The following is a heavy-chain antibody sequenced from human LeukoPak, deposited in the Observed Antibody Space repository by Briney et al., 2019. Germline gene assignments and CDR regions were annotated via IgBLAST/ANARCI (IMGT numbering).Heavy chain of an antibody. V-gene: IGHV4-34*01. Sequence: PSETLSLTCAVYGGSFSGYYWSWIRQPPGKGLEWIGEINHSGSTNYNPSLKSRVTISVDTSKNQFSLKLSSVTAADTAVYYCARDRAYCSSTSSLNWFDPWGQGTLVTVSS. D-gene: IGHD2-2*01. CDR2: INHSGST. J-gene: IGHJ5*02. CDR3: ARDRAYCSSTSSLNWFDP. CDR1: GGSFSGYY.